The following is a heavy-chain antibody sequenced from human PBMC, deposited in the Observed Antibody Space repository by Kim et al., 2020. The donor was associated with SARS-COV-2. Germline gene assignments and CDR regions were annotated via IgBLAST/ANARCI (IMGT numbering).Heavy chain of an antibody. V-gene: IGHV5-10-1*01. CDR1: GYSFTSYW. D-gene: IGHD2-15*01. Sequence: GESLKISCKGSGYSFTSYWISWVRQMPGKGLEWMGRIDPSDSYTNYSPSFQGHVTISADKSISTAYLQWSSLKASDTAMYYCASSGGGNWLFDYWGQGTLVTVSS. J-gene: IGHJ4*02. CDR3: ASSGGGNWLFDY. CDR2: IDPSDSYT.